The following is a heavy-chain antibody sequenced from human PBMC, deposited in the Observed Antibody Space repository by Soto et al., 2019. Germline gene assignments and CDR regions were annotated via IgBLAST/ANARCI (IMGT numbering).Heavy chain of an antibody. D-gene: IGHD3-3*01. V-gene: IGHV1-2*04. CDR2: INPNSGGT. CDR1: GYTFTGYY. J-gene: IGHJ6*02. Sequence: GASVKVSCTASGYTFTGYYMHWVRQAPGQGLEWMGWINPNSGGTNYAQKFQGWVTMTRDTSISTAYMELSRLRSDDTAVYYCARDSRYYDFWSGYYSPKYYYGMDVWGQGTTVTVSS. CDR3: ARDSRYYDFWSGYYSPKYYYGMDV.